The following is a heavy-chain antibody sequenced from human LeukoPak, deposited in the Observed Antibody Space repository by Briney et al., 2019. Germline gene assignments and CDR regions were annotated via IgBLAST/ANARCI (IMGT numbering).Heavy chain of an antibody. CDR1: GYTFTSYG. J-gene: IGHJ6*03. V-gene: IGHV1-18*01. D-gene: IGHD6-13*01. Sequence: VASVKVSCKASGYTFTSYGISWVRQAPGQGLEWMGWISAYNGNTNYAQKLQGRVTMTTDTSTSTAYMELRSLRSDDTAVYYCARTNSSSWYEKRFGYYYYYMDVWGKGTTVTVSS. CDR3: ARTNSSSWYEKRFGYYYYYMDV. CDR2: ISAYNGNT.